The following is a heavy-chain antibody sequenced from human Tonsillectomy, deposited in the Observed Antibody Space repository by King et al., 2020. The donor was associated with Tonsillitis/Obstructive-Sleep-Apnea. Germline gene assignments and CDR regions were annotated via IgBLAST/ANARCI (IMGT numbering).Heavy chain of an antibody. J-gene: IGHJ5*02. CDR2: ISSSSSYT. V-gene: IGHV3-11*06. D-gene: IGHD2-2*02. CDR1: GFTFSDYY. CDR3: ARDRYCSSTSCYMGNWFDP. Sequence: VQLVESGGGLVKPGGSLRLSCAASGFTFSDYYMSWIRQAPVKGLEWVSYISSSSSYTNYADSVKGRFTISRDNAKNSLYLQMNSLRAEDTAVYYCARDRYCSSTSCYMGNWFDPWGQGTLVTVSS.